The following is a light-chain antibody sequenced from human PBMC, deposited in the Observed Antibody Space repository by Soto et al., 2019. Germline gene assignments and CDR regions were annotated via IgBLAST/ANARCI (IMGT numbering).Light chain of an antibody. Sequence: DIQLTQSPSFLSASVGDRVTISCRASQGISGYLAWYQQKPGKAPKLLIYAASTLQSGVPSRFSGSGSGTEFTLTIISLQPEDFATYYCQQLNSYPLFGPGTKVDIK. CDR2: AAS. V-gene: IGKV1-9*01. J-gene: IGKJ3*01. CDR3: QQLNSYPL. CDR1: QGISGY.